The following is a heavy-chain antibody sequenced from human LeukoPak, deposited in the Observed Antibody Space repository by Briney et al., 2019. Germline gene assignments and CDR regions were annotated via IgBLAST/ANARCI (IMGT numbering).Heavy chain of an antibody. CDR2: IYYSGST. D-gene: IGHD4-23*01. CDR1: GGSISSSSYY. J-gene: IGHJ4*02. Sequence: SETLSLTCTVSGGSISSSSYYWGWIRQPPGKGLEWIGSIYYSGSTYYNPSLKSRVTISVDTSKNQFSLKLSSVTAADTAVYYCARGESYGGNFLFDYWGQGTLVTVSS. V-gene: IGHV4-39*07. CDR3: ARGESYGGNFLFDY.